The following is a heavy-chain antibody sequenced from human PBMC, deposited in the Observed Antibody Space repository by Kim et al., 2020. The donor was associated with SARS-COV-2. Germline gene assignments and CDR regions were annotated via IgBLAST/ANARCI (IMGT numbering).Heavy chain of an antibody. J-gene: IGHJ4*02. CDR3: ARRRHYGDENPPDY. V-gene: IGHV1-46*01. CDR1: GYTFTTSY. CDR2: INPSSGIS. Sequence: ASVKVSCKASGYTFTTSYMHWVRQAPGQGLEWMGIINPSSGISTYAQKFQGRVTMTRDTSTSTVYMELSSLRSDDTAIYYCARRRHYGDENPPDYWGQGTLVTVSS. D-gene: IGHD3-16*01.